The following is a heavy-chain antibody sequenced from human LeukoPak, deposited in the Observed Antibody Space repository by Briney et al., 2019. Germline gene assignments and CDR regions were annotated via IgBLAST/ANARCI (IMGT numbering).Heavy chain of an antibody. CDR2: IYYSGST. CDR1: GGSISSSSYY. CDR3: ARHHSGYDYDPGYFDY. J-gene: IGHJ4*02. Sequence: NPSETLSLTCTVSGGSISSSSYYWGWIRQPPGQGLEWIGSIYYSGSTYYNPSLKSRVTISVDTSKNQFSLKLSSVTAADTAVYYCARHHSGYDYDPGYFDYWGQGTLVTVSS. V-gene: IGHV4-39*01. D-gene: IGHD5-12*01.